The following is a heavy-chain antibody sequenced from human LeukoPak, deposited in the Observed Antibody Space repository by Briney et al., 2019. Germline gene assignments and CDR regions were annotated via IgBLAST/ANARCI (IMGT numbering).Heavy chain of an antibody. CDR2: IDPRNGGT. J-gene: IGHJ4*02. V-gene: IGHV1-2*02. CDR3: AKIGVSGSYWDFDS. CDR1: GYTFTDYF. Sequence: ASVKVSCKPSGYTFTDYFTHWVRQAPGQGLEWMGWIDPRNGGTRYAQNFQGRVTMTRDTSISTAYMELSSLTSDDTAMYYCAKIGVSGSYWDFDSWGQGPLVTVSS. D-gene: IGHD1-26*01.